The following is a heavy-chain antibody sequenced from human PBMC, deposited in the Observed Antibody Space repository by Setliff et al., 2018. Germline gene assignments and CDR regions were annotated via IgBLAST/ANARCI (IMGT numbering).Heavy chain of an antibody. Sequence: PGGSLRLSCAASGFTFHDYAMHWVRQAPGKGLEWVSGITGNSDRIAYADSVKGRFTISRDNSKNTLYLQMSSLRDEDTAVYYCALLIDYDILTGYLPDDFWGQGTLVTVSS. CDR1: GFTFHDYA. D-gene: IGHD3-9*01. CDR2: ITGNSDRI. J-gene: IGHJ4*02. V-gene: IGHV3-9*01. CDR3: ALLIDYDILTGYLPDDF.